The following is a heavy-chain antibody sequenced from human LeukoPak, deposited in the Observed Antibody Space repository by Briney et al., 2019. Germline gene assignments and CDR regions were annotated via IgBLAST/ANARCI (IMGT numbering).Heavy chain of an antibody. CDR2: MNPNSGNT. V-gene: IGHV1-8*01. D-gene: IGHD6-13*01. CDR3: ARGGKKGRSWLPPVPDY. J-gene: IGHJ4*02. CDR1: GYTFTSYD. Sequence: ASVKVSCKASGYTFTSYDINWVRQATGQGLEWMGWMNPNSGNTGYAQKFQGRVTMTRNTSISTAYMELSSLRSEDTAVYYYARGGKKGRSWLPPVPDYWGQGTLVTVSS.